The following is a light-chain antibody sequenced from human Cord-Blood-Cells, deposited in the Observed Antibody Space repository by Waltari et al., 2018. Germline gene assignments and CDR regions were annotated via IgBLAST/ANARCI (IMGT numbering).Light chain of an antibody. CDR3: QAYDSSNQV. J-gene: IGLJ3*02. CDR1: RGSIARNY. CDR2: EYN. Sequence: NFILTQPHSVSESPGKRVTISRTRSRGSIARNYEQRYQQRPCSAPTTVIYEYNQIPCDLHDRFSGSIDSSSNSPSLTTAGLETEGESDYYWQAYDSSNQVFGGGTKLTVL. V-gene: IGLV6-57*03.